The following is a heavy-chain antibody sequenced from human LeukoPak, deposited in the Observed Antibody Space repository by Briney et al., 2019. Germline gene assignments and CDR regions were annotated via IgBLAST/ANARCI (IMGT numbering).Heavy chain of an antibody. V-gene: IGHV3-21*01. CDR1: GFTFSSYG. J-gene: IGHJ4*02. D-gene: IGHD1-14*01. Sequence: GGSLRLSCAASGFTFSSYGMSWVRQAPGKGLEWVSSISSSSSYIYYADSVKGRFTISRDNAKNSLYLQMNSLRAEDTAVYYCARSGIRSRDFDYWGQGTLVTVSS. CDR3: ARSGIRSRDFDY. CDR2: ISSSSSYI.